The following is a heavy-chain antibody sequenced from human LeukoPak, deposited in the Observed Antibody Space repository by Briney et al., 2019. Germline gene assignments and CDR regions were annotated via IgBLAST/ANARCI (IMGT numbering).Heavy chain of an antibody. Sequence: ASVKGSCKASGYTFTSYYMHWVRQAPGQGLEWMGIINPSGGSTSYAQKFQGRVTMTRDTSTSTVYMELSSLRSEDTAVYYCARVVPAAIPAFDIWGQGTMVTVSS. V-gene: IGHV1-46*01. CDR3: ARVVPAAIPAFDI. CDR2: INPSGGST. D-gene: IGHD2-2*02. J-gene: IGHJ3*02. CDR1: GYTFTSYY.